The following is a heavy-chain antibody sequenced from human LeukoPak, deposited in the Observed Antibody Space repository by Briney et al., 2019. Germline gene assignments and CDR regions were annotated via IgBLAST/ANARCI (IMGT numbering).Heavy chain of an antibody. D-gene: IGHD4-17*01. CDR2: IYYSGST. CDR1: GGSISSSSYY. V-gene: IGHV4-30-4*01. CDR3: AREGDYGDYHLDY. J-gene: IGHJ4*02. Sequence: SETLSLTCTVSGGSISSSSYYWSWIRQPPGKGLEWIGYIYYSGSTYYNPSLKSRVTISVDTSKNQFSLRLNSVTAADTAVYYCAREGDYGDYHLDYWGQGTLVTVSS.